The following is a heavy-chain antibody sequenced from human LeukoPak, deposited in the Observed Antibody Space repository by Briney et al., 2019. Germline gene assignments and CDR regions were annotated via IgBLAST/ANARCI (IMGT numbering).Heavy chain of an antibody. Sequence: GGSLRLSCAASGFTFSSYSMNWVRQAPGKGLEWVSYISSSSSTIYYADSVRGRFTISRDNAKNSLYLQMNSLRAEDTAVYYCARGRTIDAFDIWGQGTMVTVSS. D-gene: IGHD5-24*01. CDR2: ISSSSSTI. J-gene: IGHJ3*02. CDR1: GFTFSSYS. V-gene: IGHV3-48*01. CDR3: ARGRTIDAFDI.